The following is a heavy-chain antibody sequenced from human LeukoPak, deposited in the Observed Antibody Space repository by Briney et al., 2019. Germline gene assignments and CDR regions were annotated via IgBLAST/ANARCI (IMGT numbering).Heavy chain of an antibody. V-gene: IGHV4-59*01. Sequence: SETLSLTCTVSRGSISGWYWSWIRQPPGMGLEWIGYIYDSGRTHYNPSLKSRLTMSVDPSRNQFSLRLSSVTAADTAVYYCATVRAHSNSSFDYRGQGTLVTVSS. J-gene: IGHJ4*02. CDR2: IYDSGRT. CDR3: ATVRAHSNSSFDY. CDR1: RGSISGWY. D-gene: IGHD2-2*01.